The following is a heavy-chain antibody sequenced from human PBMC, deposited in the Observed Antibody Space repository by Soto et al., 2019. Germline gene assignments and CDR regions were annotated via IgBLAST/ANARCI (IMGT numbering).Heavy chain of an antibody. V-gene: IGHV4-34*01. D-gene: IGHD3-10*01. CDR2: INHSGST. Sequence: PSETLSVTCAVYCGSFSGYYWSWIRQPPGKGLEWIGEINHSGSTNYNPSLKSRVTISVDTSKNQFSLKLSSVTAADTAVYYCARGRYYGSGSYYNVRNFDYWGQGTLVTVSS. CDR3: ARGRYYGSGSYYNVRNFDY. J-gene: IGHJ4*02. CDR1: CGSFSGYY.